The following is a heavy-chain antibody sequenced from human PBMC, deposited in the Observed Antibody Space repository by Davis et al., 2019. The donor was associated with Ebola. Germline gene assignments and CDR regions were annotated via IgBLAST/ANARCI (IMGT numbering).Heavy chain of an antibody. D-gene: IGHD5-18*01. Sequence: GGSLRLSCAASGFTFSGYWMTWVRQAPGKGLEWVANIKPDGSEKFYVDSVKGRFTIPRDNAKNSLYLQMNSLRAEDTAVYYCTRGYGWTDYWGQGTLVTVSS. V-gene: IGHV3-7*03. CDR2: IKPDGSEK. J-gene: IGHJ4*02. CDR1: GFTFSGYW. CDR3: TRGYGWTDY.